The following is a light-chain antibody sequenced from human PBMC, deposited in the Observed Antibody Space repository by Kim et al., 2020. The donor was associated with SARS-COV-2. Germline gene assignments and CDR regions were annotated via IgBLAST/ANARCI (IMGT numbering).Light chain of an antibody. J-gene: IGLJ1*01. CDR1: SSDVGTYNY. CDR2: DVN. V-gene: IGLV2-14*03. CDR3: SSYATSRSYV. Sequence: GQLITISCTGTSSDVGTYNYVSWYQQYPGKAPKLMIYDVNKRPSGISNRFSGSKSGNTASLTISGLQAEDEADYYCSSYATSRSYVFGTGTKVTVL.